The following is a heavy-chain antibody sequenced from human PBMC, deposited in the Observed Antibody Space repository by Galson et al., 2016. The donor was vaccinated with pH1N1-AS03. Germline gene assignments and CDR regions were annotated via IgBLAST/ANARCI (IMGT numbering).Heavy chain of an antibody. Sequence: QSGAEVKKPGESLRISCKGSGYSFTSYWISWVRQMPGKGLEWMGRLDPSDSYTNYSPSFQGHVTISADKSISTAYLQWSSLKASDTAMYYCGRLGGGAESTMIVVVPESSEDYWGKWTTVIVSS. J-gene: IGHJ6*04. D-gene: IGHD3-22*01. CDR3: GRLGGGAESTMIVVVPESSEDY. CDR1: GYSFTSYW. CDR2: LDPSDSYT. V-gene: IGHV5-10-1*01.